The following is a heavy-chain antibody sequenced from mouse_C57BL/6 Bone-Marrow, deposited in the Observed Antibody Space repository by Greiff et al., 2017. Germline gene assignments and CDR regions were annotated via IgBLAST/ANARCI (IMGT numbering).Heavy chain of an antibody. D-gene: IGHD2-1*01. V-gene: IGHV14-4*01. CDR3: SSFNGNYFDF. CDR1: GFNIKDDY. CDR2: IDPEIGDT. Sequence: EVQLQQSGAELVRPGASVKLSCTASGFNIKDDYIHWVKQRPEQGLEWIGWIDPEIGDTEYASKFQGKATITSDTSSNTAYLQLSSLPSEDSADYYCSSFNGNYFDFWGQGTPLTVAS. J-gene: IGHJ2*01.